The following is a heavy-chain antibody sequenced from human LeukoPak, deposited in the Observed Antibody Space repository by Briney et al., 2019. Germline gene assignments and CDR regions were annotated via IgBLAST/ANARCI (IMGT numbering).Heavy chain of an antibody. J-gene: IGHJ3*02. CDR2: IYYSGST. Sequence: KPSETLSLTCTVSGGSISSSSYYWGWIRQPPGKGLEWIGSIYYSGSTYYNPSLKSRVTISVDTSKNQFSLKLSSVTAADTAVYYCARPSTDYVWGSYRTGAFDIWGQETMVTVSS. V-gene: IGHV4-39*01. D-gene: IGHD3-16*02. CDR1: GGSISSSSYY. CDR3: ARPSTDYVWGSYRTGAFDI.